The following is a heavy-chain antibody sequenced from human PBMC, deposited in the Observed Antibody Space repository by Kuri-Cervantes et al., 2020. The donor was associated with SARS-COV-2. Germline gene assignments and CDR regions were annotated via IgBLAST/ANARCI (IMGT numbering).Heavy chain of an antibody. CDR3: AKSPVDSGTYLSPAFDF. CDR1: GGTFSSYA. D-gene: IGHD1-26*01. V-gene: IGHV1-2*02. Sequence: ASVKVSCKASGGTFSSYAVTWVRQAPGQGLEWMGWINPNSGGTNYAQKFQGRVTMTRDTSISTAYMELSRLRSDDTAVYYCAKSPVDSGTYLSPAFDFWGQGTMVTVSS. J-gene: IGHJ3*01. CDR2: INPNSGGT.